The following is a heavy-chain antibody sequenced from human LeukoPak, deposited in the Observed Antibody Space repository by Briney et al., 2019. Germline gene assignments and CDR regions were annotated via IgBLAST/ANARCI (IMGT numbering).Heavy chain of an antibody. V-gene: IGHV1-2*02. CDR1: GYSFTGYY. CDR3: ATVASIRRFYFDF. D-gene: IGHD3-3*01. Sequence: ASVTVSCKASGYSFTGYYIHWVRQAPGQGLEWMGWINPDSGDTEYSQRFQGRITLTSDTSVTTAYMELSNLRSDDTAIFYCATVASIRRFYFDFWGQGTLVTVSS. CDR2: INPDSGDT. J-gene: IGHJ4*02.